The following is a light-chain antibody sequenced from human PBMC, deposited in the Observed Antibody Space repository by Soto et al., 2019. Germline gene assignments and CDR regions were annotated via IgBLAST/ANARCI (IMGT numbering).Light chain of an antibody. V-gene: IGKV3-20*01. CDR3: QHYGASRWT. Sequence: EIVLTQSPGPLSLSPGERATLSCRSSQSVSSSYLAWYQQKPGQAPRLLIYGASSRATGIPDRFSGSGSGTDCTLTISRLEPEDFAMYYCQHYGASRWTLGQGTKVDIK. J-gene: IGKJ1*01. CDR1: QSVSSSY. CDR2: GAS.